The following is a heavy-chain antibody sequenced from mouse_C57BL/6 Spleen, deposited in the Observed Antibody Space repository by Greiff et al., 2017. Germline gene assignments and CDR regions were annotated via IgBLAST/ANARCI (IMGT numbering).Heavy chain of an antibody. CDR2: IWSDGST. J-gene: IGHJ2*01. CDR1: GFSLTSYG. D-gene: IGHD1-1*01. Sequence: VQLQESGPGLVAPSQSLSITCTVSGFSLTSYGVHWVRQPPGKGLEWLVVIWSDGSTTYNSALKSRLSISKDNSKSQVFLKMNSLQTDDTAMYYCARHARGSGSSYFDYWGQGTTLTVSS. CDR3: ARHARGSGSSYFDY. V-gene: IGHV2-6-1*01.